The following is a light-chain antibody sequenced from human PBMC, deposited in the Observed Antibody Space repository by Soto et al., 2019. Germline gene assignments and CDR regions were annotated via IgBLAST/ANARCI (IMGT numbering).Light chain of an antibody. J-gene: IGKJ1*01. Sequence: DIQMTQSPSSLSASVGDRVAITCRASQRISRFLNWYQQKPGKAPKLLIYAASAWQSGGPSRFSGSGSGTAFTLTISSLQPEDFATYYCQQSYSTPRTFGQGTKVDIK. CDR2: AAS. CDR3: QQSYSTPRT. V-gene: IGKV1-39*01. CDR1: QRISRF.